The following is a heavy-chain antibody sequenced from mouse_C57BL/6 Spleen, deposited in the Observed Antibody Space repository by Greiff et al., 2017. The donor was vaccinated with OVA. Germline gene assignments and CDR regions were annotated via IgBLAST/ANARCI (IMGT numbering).Heavy chain of an antibody. J-gene: IGHJ2*01. CDR1: GFTFSNYW. Sequence: EVQVVESGGGLVQPGGSMKLSCVASGFTFSNYWMNWVRQSPEKGLEWVAQIRLKSDNYATHYAESVKGRFTISRDDSKSSVYLQMNNLRAEDTGIYYCTGITTVVAGFDYWGQGTTLTVSS. CDR2: IRLKSDNYAT. D-gene: IGHD1-1*01. V-gene: IGHV6-3*01. CDR3: TGITTVVAGFDY.